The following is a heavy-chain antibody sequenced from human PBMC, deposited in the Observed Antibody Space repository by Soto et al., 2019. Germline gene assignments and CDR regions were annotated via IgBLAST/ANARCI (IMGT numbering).Heavy chain of an antibody. Sequence: EVQLVESGGGLVKPGGSLRLSCAASGFSFSDYSMNWVRQAPGKGLEWVSSISGTTSYIYYEDALKGRFTVSRDNAEKSSHLTMTSLSGEDTSVSYCARDGAYCSGTGCRDYFHYMDVWGKGTTVTVSS. CDR1: GFSFSDYS. V-gene: IGHV3-21*01. CDR2: ISGTTSYI. CDR3: ARDGAYCSGTGCRDYFHYMDV. J-gene: IGHJ6*03. D-gene: IGHD2-2*01.